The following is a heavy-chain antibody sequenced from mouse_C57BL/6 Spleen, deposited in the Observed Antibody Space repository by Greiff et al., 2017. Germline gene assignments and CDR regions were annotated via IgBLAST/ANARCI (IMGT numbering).Heavy chain of an antibody. Sequence: EVKLVESGGGLVKPGGSLKLSCAASGFTFSSYAMSWVRQTPEKRLEWVATINAGGSYTYYPDNVKGRFTISRDNAKNNPYLQMSHLKSEDTAMYYCARDDDSWFAYWGQGTLVTVSA. CDR1: GFTFSSYA. V-gene: IGHV5-4*01. D-gene: IGHD2-4*01. J-gene: IGHJ3*01. CDR3: ARDDDSWFAY. CDR2: INAGGSYT.